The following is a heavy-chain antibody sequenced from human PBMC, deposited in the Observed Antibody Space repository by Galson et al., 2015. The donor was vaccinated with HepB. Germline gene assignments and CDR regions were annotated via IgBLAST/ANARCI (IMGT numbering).Heavy chain of an antibody. J-gene: IGHJ3*02. CDR2: TFPRDSDT. V-gene: IGHV5-51*01. D-gene: IGHD3-22*01. CDR3: ARLLYDSRGYHAFDI. Sequence: QSGAEVKKPGESLKISCKGSGYIFISYWIAWVRQMPGKGLEWMGITFPRDSDTKYSPTFQGQVTVSADESISTAYLQWSSLKASDTAMYYCARLLYDSRGYHAFDIWGQGTLVTVSS. CDR1: GYIFISYW.